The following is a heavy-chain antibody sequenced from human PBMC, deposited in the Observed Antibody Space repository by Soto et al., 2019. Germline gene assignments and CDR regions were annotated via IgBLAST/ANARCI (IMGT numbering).Heavy chain of an antibody. J-gene: IGHJ4*02. CDR2: IIPIFGTA. CDR1: GGTFSSYA. Sequence: QVQLVQSGAEVKKPGSSVKVSCKASGGTFSSYAISWVRQAPGQGLEWMGGIIPIFGTANYAQKFQGRVTITADESTSTAYMELSSLRSEDTAVYYCASPYDILTGYYFDYWGQRTLVTVSS. CDR3: ASPYDILTGYYFDY. V-gene: IGHV1-69*12. D-gene: IGHD3-9*01.